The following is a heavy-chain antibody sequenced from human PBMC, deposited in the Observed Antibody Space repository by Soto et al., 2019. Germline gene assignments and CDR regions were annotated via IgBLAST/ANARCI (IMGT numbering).Heavy chain of an antibody. Sequence: PSETLSLTCTVSGDSVSKYYWNWIRQPAGKGLGWIGRIHSTRSPNYNPSLKSRVTMSVDTSKNQFSLKPNLTSVTAADTAVYYCARSPAYGDYANLDTWGQGTLVTVSS. V-gene: IGHV4-4*07. J-gene: IGHJ5*02. CDR1: GDSVSKYY. CDR3: ARSPAYGDYANLDT. D-gene: IGHD4-17*01. CDR2: IHSTRSP.